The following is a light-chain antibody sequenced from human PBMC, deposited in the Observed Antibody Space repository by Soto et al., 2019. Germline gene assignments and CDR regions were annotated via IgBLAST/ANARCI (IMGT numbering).Light chain of an antibody. Sequence: DIQMTQCPSYVSASVGDRVTITCRASQGIKNWLAWYQQKPGKAPNLLIYTGSSLQSGVPSRFSGSGSGTDFTLTINSLQPEDFATYYCQQAASFPITFGQGTRLEI. CDR1: QGIKNW. CDR3: QQAASFPIT. J-gene: IGKJ5*01. V-gene: IGKV1-12*01. CDR2: TGS.